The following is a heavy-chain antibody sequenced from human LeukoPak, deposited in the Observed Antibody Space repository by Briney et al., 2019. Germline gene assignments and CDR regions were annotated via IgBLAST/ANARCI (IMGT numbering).Heavy chain of an antibody. V-gene: IGHV4-59*12. J-gene: IGHJ4*02. CDR1: GGSFSTYY. Sequence: SETLSLTCTVSGGSFSTYYWTWIRQPPGKGLQWIGNIYYSGSTDYNPSLKSRVTMSVDTSKNQFSLKLNSVTAADTAVYYCARESSGVVDYWGQGTLVTVSS. CDR3: ARESSGVVDY. D-gene: IGHD7-27*01. CDR2: IYYSGST.